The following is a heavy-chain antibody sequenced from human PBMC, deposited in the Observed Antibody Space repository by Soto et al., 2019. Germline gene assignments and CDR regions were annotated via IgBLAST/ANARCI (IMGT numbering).Heavy chain of an antibody. CDR2: ISFYNGNT. Sequence: APVEASCKDSGYTFASNGISWVRQATGQGLEWTGWISFYNGNTNYAQKLQGRVTMTTDTSTSTAYMELRSLRSDDTAVYYCARDFGVVTPTPDYWGQGTLVTGSS. J-gene: IGHJ4*02. CDR3: ARDFGVVTPTPDY. D-gene: IGHD2-15*01. V-gene: IGHV1-18*01. CDR1: GYTFASNG.